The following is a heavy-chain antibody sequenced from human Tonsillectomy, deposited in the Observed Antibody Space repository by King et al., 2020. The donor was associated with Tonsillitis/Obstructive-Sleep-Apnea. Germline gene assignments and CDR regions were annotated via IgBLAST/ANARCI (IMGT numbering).Heavy chain of an antibody. D-gene: IGHD3-3*01. V-gene: IGHV4-59*08. Sequence: VQLQESGPGLVKPSETLSLTCTVSGGSISSYYWSWIRPPPGKGLEWVGYIYYSGSTNYNPSLKSRVTISVDTSKKQFSLKLSSVTAADTAVYYCARTLGRFLEWFFDYWGQGTLVTVSS. CDR1: GGSISSYY. CDR3: ARTLGRFLEWFFDY. CDR2: IYYSGST. J-gene: IGHJ4*02.